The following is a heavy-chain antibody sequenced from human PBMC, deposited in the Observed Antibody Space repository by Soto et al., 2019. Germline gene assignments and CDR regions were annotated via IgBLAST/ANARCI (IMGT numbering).Heavy chain of an antibody. CDR2: ISYDGSNK. J-gene: IGHJ4*02. V-gene: IGHV3-30-3*01. Sequence: QVQLVESGGGVVQPGRSLRLSCAASGFTFSSYAMHWGRQAPGKGLESVAVISYDGSNKYYADSVKGRFTISRDNSKNTLYLQMNSLRAEVTAVYYSARRGSTPLVYFDYWGQGTLVTVSS. CDR3: ARRGSTPLVYFDY. D-gene: IGHD3-10*01. CDR1: GFTFSSYA.